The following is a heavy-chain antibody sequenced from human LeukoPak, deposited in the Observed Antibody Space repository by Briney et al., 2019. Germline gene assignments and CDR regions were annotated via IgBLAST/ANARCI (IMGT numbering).Heavy chain of an antibody. CDR3: ARAASGSYYYYMDV. V-gene: IGHV3-21*01. J-gene: IGHJ6*03. Sequence: GGSLRLSCAASGFTFSIHSMNWVRQAPGKGLEWVSSISSSSSYIYYADSVKGRFTISRDNAKNSLYLQMNSLRAEDTAVYYCARAASGSYYYYMDVWGKGTTVTVSS. CDR2: ISSSSSYI. CDR1: GFTFSIHS. D-gene: IGHD1-26*01.